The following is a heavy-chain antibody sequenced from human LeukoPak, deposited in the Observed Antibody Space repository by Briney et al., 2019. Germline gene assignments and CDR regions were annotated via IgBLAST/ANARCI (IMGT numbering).Heavy chain of an antibody. J-gene: IGHJ4*02. Sequence: PGGSLRLSCAASGFTFSSYWMHWVRQAPGKGLVWVSRINSDGSSTNYADSVKGRLTISRDNSKNTLYLQMNSLRAEDTAVYYCAREGPRGNSQFDYWGQGTLVTVSS. D-gene: IGHD2/OR15-2a*01. CDR1: GFTFSSYW. CDR2: INSDGSST. V-gene: IGHV3-74*01. CDR3: AREGPRGNSQFDY.